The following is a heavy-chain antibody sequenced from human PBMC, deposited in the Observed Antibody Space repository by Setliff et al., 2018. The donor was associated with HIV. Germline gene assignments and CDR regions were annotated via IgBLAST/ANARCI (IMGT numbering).Heavy chain of an antibody. CDR3: ARLTTTYYYDSSAYYHPV. Sequence: SETLSLTCAVSGGSISSGRYSWSWIRQPPGKGLEWIGYMYEGDSTNYNPSLKSRVTISVDMSKNQFSLKLSSVTAADTAVFYCARLTTTYYYDSSAYYHPVWGQGTLVTVSS. D-gene: IGHD3-22*01. CDR2: MYEGDST. V-gene: IGHV4-30-2*01. CDR1: GGSISSGRYS. J-gene: IGHJ4*02.